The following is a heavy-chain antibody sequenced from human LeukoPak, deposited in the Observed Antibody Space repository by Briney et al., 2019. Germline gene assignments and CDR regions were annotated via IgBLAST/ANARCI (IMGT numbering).Heavy chain of an antibody. CDR2: ISSSSSTT. J-gene: IGHJ4*02. D-gene: IGHD6-19*01. V-gene: IGHV3-48*02. Sequence: GGSLRLSCAASGFTFSSYSMIWVRQAPGKGLEWVSYISSSSSTTYYADSVKGRFTISRDSAKNSLYLHMNSLRDEDTAVYYCAKDEWQWLAIDHWGQGTLVTVSS. CDR1: GFTFSSYS. CDR3: AKDEWQWLAIDH.